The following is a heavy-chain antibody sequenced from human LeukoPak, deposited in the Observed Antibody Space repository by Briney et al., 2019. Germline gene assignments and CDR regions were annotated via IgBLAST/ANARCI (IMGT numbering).Heavy chain of an antibody. CDR3: AKWHGRQLAFDS. D-gene: IGHD1-1*01. J-gene: IGHJ4*02. CDR2: IHYTGKN. CDR1: GDSITSYY. Sequence: HSETLSLTCTVSGDSITSYYWNWVRQPPGKGLEWIGYIHYTGKNNYNPSLKSRITMSVDTSKSQFSLKLSSVTAADTAVYYCAKWHGRQLAFDSWGQGTLVTVSS. V-gene: IGHV4-59*01.